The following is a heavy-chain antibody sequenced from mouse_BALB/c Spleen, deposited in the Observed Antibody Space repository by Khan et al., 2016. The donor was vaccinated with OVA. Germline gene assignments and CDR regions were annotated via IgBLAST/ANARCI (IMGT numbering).Heavy chain of an antibody. J-gene: IGHJ3*01. CDR2: ISSGGDYI. CDR3: ARQNYGPFAY. Sequence: EVELVESGGDLVKPGGSLKLSCSASGFTFSTYAMSWVRQTPEKRLEWVATISSGGDYIYYPDSVKGRFTISRDNAKNTLYLQMSSLRSEDTAMYYCARQNYGPFAYWGQGTRVTVSA. V-gene: IGHV5-9-3*01. D-gene: IGHD1-1*01. CDR1: GFTFSTYA.